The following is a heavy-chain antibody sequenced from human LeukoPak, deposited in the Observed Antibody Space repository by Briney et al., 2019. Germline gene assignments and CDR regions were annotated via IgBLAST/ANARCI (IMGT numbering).Heavy chain of an antibody. V-gene: IGHV4-34*01. J-gene: IGHJ4*02. CDR3: ARARYCSGGSCYSGRLDY. CDR1: GGSFSGYY. Sequence: PSETLSLTCAVYGGSFSGYYWSWIRQPSGKGLEWIGEINHTGSTNYNPSLKSRVTISVDTSKNQFSLKLSSVTAADTAVYYCARARYCSGGSCYSGRLDYWGQGTLVTVSS. CDR2: INHTGST. D-gene: IGHD2-15*01.